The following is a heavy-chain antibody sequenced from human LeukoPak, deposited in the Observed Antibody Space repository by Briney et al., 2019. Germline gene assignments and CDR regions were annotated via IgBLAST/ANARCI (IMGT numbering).Heavy chain of an antibody. CDR2: IYYSGST. D-gene: IGHD2-2*01. CDR1: GGSISSYY. V-gene: IGHV4-59*01. J-gene: IGHJ5*02. CDR3: ARAVVPAAMRGNWFDP. Sequence: SSETLSLTCTVSGGSISSYYWSWIRQPPGKGLEWIGYIYYSGSTNYNPSLKSRVTISVDTSKNQFSLQLSSVTAADTAVYYCARAVVPAAMRGNWFDPWGQGTLVTVSS.